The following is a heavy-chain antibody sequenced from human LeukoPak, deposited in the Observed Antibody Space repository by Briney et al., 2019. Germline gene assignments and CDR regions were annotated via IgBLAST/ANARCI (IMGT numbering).Heavy chain of an antibody. CDR1: GGSFSGYY. CDR2: INHSGST. CDR3: ARDPSTGIDCGGDCIDSDYNWFDP. V-gene: IGHV4-34*01. J-gene: IGHJ5*02. Sequence: SETLSLTCAVYGGSFSGYYWSWIRQPPGKGLEWIGEINHSGSTNYNPSLKSRVTISVDTSKNQFSLQLNSVTPEDTAVYYCARDPSTGIDCGGDCIDSDYNWFDPWGQGTLVTVSS. D-gene: IGHD2-21*02.